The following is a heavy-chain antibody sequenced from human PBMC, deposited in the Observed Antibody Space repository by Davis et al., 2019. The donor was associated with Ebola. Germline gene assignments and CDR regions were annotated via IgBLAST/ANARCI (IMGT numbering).Heavy chain of an antibody. CDR1: GFTVSSNY. CDR2: IYSGGST. D-gene: IGHD2-21*01. Sequence: PGGSLRLSCAASGFTVSSNYMSWVRQAPGKGLEWVSVIYSGGSTYYADSVKGRFTISRDNSKNMLYLQMNSLRAEDTAVYYCSRAPTTVVGPKGDFDYWGQGTLVTVSS. V-gene: IGHV3-66*01. CDR3: SRAPTTVVGPKGDFDY. J-gene: IGHJ4*02.